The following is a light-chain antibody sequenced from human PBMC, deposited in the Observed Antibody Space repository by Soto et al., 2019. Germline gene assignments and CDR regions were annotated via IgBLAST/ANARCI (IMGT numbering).Light chain of an antibody. CDR3: QQSNNWPWT. J-gene: IGKJ1*01. Sequence: EIVMTQSPATLSVSPGERATLSCRAGKTVTRNLAWYQQNPGQAPRLLIHSASTRATGVPARFSGSGSGTEFTLTVSSLQAEDFAVYFCQQSNNWPWTFGQGTRVE. CDR1: KTVTRN. CDR2: SAS. V-gene: IGKV3-15*01.